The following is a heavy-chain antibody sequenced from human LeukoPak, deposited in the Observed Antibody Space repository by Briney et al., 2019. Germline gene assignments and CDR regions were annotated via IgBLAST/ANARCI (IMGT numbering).Heavy chain of an antibody. CDR1: GFTLTELS. V-gene: IGHV1-24*01. D-gene: IGHD5-18*01. CDR3: ARALYKTRGYSYGFGY. CDR2: SDPEDGET. J-gene: IGHJ4*02. Sequence: GASVKVSCKVSGFTLTELSMHWVRQAPGKGLEWMGGSDPEDGETIYAQKFQGRVTMPEDTSTDTAYMELSSLRSEDTAVYYCARALYKTRGYSYGFGYWGQGTLVTVSS.